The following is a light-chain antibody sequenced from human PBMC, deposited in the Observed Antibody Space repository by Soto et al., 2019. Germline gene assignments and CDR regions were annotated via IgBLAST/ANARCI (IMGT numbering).Light chain of an antibody. Sequence: QSALTQPASVSGSPGQSITISCTGTSSDVGGYNYVSWYQQHPGKAPKLMIYEVSNRPSGVSNRFSGSKSGNTASLTISGLQAEDEADYYCSSYTSSSASGFGTGPNATVL. CDR3: SSYTSSSASG. CDR1: SSDVGGYNY. J-gene: IGLJ1*01. CDR2: EVS. V-gene: IGLV2-14*01.